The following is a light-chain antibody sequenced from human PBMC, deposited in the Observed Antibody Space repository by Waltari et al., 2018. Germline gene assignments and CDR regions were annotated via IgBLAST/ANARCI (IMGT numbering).Light chain of an antibody. CDR1: QSISNL. V-gene: IGKV3-11*01. Sequence: EVVLTQSPAALSLSPGETATLSCRASQSISNLLALYQQKPGQAPRLLIYDASNRATGISARFSGRGSGTDFTLTIRYLEPEDFAVYYCQQRGDWPPITFGQGTRLEI. CDR2: DAS. CDR3: QQRGDWPPIT. J-gene: IGKJ5*01.